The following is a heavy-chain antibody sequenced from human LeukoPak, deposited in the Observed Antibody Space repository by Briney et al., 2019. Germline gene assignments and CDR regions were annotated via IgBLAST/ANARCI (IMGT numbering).Heavy chain of an antibody. CDR1: GGSISSSPYY. V-gene: IGHV4-39*02. CDR2: IYYSGNT. J-gene: IGHJ4*02. CDR3: AGRRYSSSWRKFDY. Sequence: PSETLSLTCIVSGGSISSSPYYWGWIRQPPGKGLEWIGDIYYSGNTYYNPSLKSRVTISVDTSKNHFSLKLSSVTAADSAVYYCAGRRYSSSWRKFDYWDQGTLVTVSS. D-gene: IGHD6-13*01.